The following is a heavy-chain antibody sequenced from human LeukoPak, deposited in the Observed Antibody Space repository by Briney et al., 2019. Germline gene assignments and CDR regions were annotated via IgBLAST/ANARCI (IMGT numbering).Heavy chain of an antibody. Sequence: ASVKVSCKASGDTFTSYDINWVRQATGQGLEWMGWMNPNSGNTGYAQKFQGRVTITRNTSISTAYMELSSLRSEDTAVYYCARDDTGYGLFDSWGQGTLVTVSS. CDR3: ARDDTGYGLFDS. D-gene: IGHD5-12*01. V-gene: IGHV1-8*03. CDR1: GDTFTSYD. CDR2: MNPNSGNT. J-gene: IGHJ5*01.